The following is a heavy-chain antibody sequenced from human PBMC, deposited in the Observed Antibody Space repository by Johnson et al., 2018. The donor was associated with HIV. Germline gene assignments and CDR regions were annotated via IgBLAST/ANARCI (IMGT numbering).Heavy chain of an antibody. CDR3: ARAPRPDAFDI. Sequence: VQLVESGGGLVQPGGSLRLSCGASGFTFSNYWMQWVRQAPGKGLVWVSRINWNGGSTGYADSVKGRFTISRDNSKNTLYLQMNSLKAEDTAVYYCARAPRPDAFDIWGQGTMVTVSS. CDR2: INWNGGST. CDR1: GFTFSNYW. J-gene: IGHJ3*02. V-gene: IGHV3-74*01.